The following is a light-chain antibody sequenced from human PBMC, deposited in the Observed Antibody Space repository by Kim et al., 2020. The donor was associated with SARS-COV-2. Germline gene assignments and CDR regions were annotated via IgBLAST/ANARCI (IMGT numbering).Light chain of an antibody. J-gene: IGLJ1*01. Sequence: QSALTQPASVSGSPGQSITISCTGTSSDVGGYNYVSWYQQYPGKAPKLMIYDVSKRPSGVSNRFSGSKCGNTASLTISGLQAEDEADYYCSSYRSSGYVFGTGTKVTVL. CDR3: SSYRSSGYV. CDR1: SSDVGGYNY. V-gene: IGLV2-14*03. CDR2: DVS.